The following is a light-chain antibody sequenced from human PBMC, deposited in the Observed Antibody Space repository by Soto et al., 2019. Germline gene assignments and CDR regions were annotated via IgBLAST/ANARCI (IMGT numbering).Light chain of an antibody. CDR2: DVT. CDR1: RSDVGGYNY. CDR3: CSYAGSSYV. V-gene: IGLV2-14*01. J-gene: IGLJ1*01. Sequence: QSALTQPASVSGSPGQSITISCTGTRSDVGGYNYVYWHQQHPGKAPKLMIYDVTNRPSGVSDRFSGSKSGNTASLTIPGLQAEDEADYYCCSYAGSSYVFGTGTKVTVL.